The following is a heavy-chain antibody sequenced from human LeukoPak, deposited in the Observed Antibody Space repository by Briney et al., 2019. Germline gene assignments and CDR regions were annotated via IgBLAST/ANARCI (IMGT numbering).Heavy chain of an antibody. D-gene: IGHD6-19*01. V-gene: IGHV3-21*01. CDR1: GFTFSSYT. Sequence: GGSLRLSCAASGFTFSSYTMSWVRQAPGKGLEWVSSISSSSYIYYADSVKGRFTISRDNAKNSLYLQMNSLRAEDTAVYYCARDSSLSSGWYDFFDYWGQGTLVTVSS. CDR2: ISSSSYI. J-gene: IGHJ4*02. CDR3: ARDSSLSSGWYDFFDY.